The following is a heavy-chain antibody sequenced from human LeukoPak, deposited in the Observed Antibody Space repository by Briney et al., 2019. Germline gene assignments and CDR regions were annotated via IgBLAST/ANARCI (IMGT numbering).Heavy chain of an antibody. J-gene: IGHJ6*02. CDR2: ISGSGGST. CDR3: AKDTRTTDYYYYGMDV. D-gene: IGHD2-2*01. Sequence: GGSLRLSCAASGFTFSSYAMSWVRQAPGKGLEWVSAISGSGGSTYYADSVKGRFTISRDNSKNTLYLQMNSLRAEDTAVYYCAKDTRTTDYYYYGMDVWGQGTTVTVSS. CDR1: GFTFSSYA. V-gene: IGHV3-23*01.